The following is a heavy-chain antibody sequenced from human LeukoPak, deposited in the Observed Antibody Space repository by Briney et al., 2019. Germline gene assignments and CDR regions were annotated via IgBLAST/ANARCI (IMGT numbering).Heavy chain of an antibody. D-gene: IGHD3-22*01. Sequence: GGSLRLSCAASGFTFSDYYMDWVRQAPGKGLEWVGRSKNKAYNYITQYAASVKSRFTVSRDESKNSLYLQMNSLKTEDTAVYYCTRDSGSGYYWTLWGQGTLVTVSS. CDR3: TRDSGSGYYWTL. J-gene: IGHJ4*02. CDR2: SKNKAYNYIT. V-gene: IGHV3-72*01. CDR1: GFTFSDYY.